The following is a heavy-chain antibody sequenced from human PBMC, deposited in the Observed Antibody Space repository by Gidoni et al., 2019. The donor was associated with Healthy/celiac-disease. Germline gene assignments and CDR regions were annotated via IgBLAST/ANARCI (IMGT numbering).Heavy chain of an antibody. CDR3: AKTMIVVVTRNYYFDY. Sequence: EVQLLESGGGLVQPGGSLRLSCAASGFTFSSYAMGWVRQAPGKGLEWVSVITRRGGSTYYADSVTGRFTVSRDNPKNTLYLQMNSLRAEDTATYYCAKTMIVVVTRNYYFDYWGQGTLVTVSS. CDR2: ITRRGGST. J-gene: IGHJ4*02. D-gene: IGHD3-22*01. V-gene: IGHV3-23*01. CDR1: GFTFSSYA.